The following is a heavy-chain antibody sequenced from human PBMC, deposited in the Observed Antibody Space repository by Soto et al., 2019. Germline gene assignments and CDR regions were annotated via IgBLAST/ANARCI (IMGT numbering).Heavy chain of an antibody. CDR1: GGSISSSSYY. J-gene: IGHJ4*02. CDR3: ARRGITSYYFDY. V-gene: IGHV4-39*01. Sequence: PSETLSLTCTVSGGSISSSSYYWGWIRQPPGKGLEWIGSIYYSGSTYYNPSLKSRVTISVDTSKNQFSLKLSSVTAADTVVYYCARRGITSYYFDYWGQGTLVTVSS. D-gene: IGHD3-16*01. CDR2: IYYSGST.